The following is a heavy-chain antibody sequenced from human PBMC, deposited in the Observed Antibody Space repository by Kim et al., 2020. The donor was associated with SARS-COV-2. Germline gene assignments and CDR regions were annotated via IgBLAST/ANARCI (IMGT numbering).Heavy chain of an antibody. CDR3: ARGDLVRGVRE. V-gene: IGHV4-34*01. CDR2: INHSGST. Sequence: SETLSLTCAVYGGSFSGYYWSWIRQPPGKGLEWIGEINHSGSTNYNPSLKSRVTISVDTSKNQFSLKLSSVTAADTAVYYCARGDLVRGVREWGQGTLVTVSS. CDR1: GGSFSGYY. D-gene: IGHD3-10*01. J-gene: IGHJ4*02.